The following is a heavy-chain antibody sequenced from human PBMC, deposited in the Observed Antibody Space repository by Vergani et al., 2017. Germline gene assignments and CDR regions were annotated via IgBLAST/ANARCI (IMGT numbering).Heavy chain of an antibody. CDR3: ARDDLLWFGEPFLGDV. Sequence: QAQLQQWGAGLLKPSETLSLTCAIYGGSFNDYWWTWIRQPPGKGLEWIGEIRHDGITHYSPSLKSRVTISIDTSTHQFSLNLRSVTAADTAVYYCARDDLLWFGEPFLGDVWGQGTTVTVSS. CDR1: GGSFNDYW. J-gene: IGHJ6*02. CDR2: IRHDGIT. V-gene: IGHV4-34*01. D-gene: IGHD3-10*01.